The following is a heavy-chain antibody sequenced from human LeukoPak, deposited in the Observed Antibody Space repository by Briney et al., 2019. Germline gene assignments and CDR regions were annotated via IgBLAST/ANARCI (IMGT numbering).Heavy chain of an antibody. CDR2: IRYDGSNK. CDR1: GFTFSSYG. J-gene: IGHJ6*03. V-gene: IGHV3-30*02. D-gene: IGHD1-26*01. CDR3: ARATWDPNYYYYMDV. Sequence: VGSLRLSCAAYGFTFSSYGMHWVRQAPGKGLEWVAFIRYDGSNKYYADPVKGRFTISRDNSKNTLYLQMNSLRAEDTAVSFCARATWDPNYYYYMDVWGKGTTVSIFS.